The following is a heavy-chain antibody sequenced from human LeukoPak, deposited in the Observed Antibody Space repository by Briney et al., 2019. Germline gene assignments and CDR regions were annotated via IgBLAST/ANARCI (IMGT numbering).Heavy chain of an antibody. Sequence: PSETLSLTCGTSDDSISRDFWTWIRQPPGKGLEWIGYIRHSGRTEYNPSLKGRVTISIESSKNQFSLRLTSATAADTAIYYCARLPDVSGWPFDYWGPGILVTVSS. V-gene: IGHV4-59*01. D-gene: IGHD6-19*01. CDR3: ARLPDVSGWPFDY. CDR1: DDSISRDF. J-gene: IGHJ4*02. CDR2: IRHSGRT.